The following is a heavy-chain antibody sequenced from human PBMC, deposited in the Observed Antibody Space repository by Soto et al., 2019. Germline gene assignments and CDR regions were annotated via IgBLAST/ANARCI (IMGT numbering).Heavy chain of an antibody. V-gene: IGHV4-39*02. J-gene: IGHJ6*02. CDR3: ARDREAGYNFYYGMDV. Sequence: SETLSLTCTVSGDSIGTTHSYWAWIRQSPGKGLEWIGNIHYSGSTYYMPSLRSRVTLSVDTSKNQFSLRLTSVTAEDTAIYYCARDREAGYNFYYGMDVWGQGTTVTVSS. CDR1: GDSIGTTHSY. CDR2: IHYSGST. D-gene: IGHD6-19*01.